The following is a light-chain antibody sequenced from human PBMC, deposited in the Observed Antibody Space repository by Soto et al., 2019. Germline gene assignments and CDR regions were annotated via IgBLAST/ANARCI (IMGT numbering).Light chain of an antibody. CDR3: ASYTSSSTSVI. CDR1: SSDVGGYKY. CDR2: EVS. Sequence: QSALTQPASVSGSPGQSITISCTGTSSDVGGYKYVSWYQQHPDKAPKLIIFEVSNRPSGISSRFSGSKSGNTASLTISGIQAEDEADYYCASYTSSSTSVIFGRGTQLTVL. J-gene: IGLJ7*01. V-gene: IGLV2-14*01.